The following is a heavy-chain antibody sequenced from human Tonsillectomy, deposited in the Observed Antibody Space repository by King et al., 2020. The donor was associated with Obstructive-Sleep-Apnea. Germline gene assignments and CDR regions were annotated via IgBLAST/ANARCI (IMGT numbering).Heavy chain of an antibody. V-gene: IGHV3-33*01. CDR3: ARDLPYYDSSGYYPFDY. Sequence: VQLVESGGGVVQPGRSLRLSCAASGFTFSSYGMHWVRQAPGKGLEWVAVIWYDGSNKYYADFVKGRFTISRDNSKNTLYLQMNSLRAEDTAVYYCARDLPYYDSSGYYPFDYWGQGTLVTVSS. CDR1: GFTFSSYG. D-gene: IGHD3-22*01. J-gene: IGHJ4*02. CDR2: IWYDGSNK.